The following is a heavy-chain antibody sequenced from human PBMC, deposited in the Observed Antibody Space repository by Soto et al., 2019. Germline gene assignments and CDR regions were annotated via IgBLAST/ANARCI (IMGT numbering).Heavy chain of an antibody. D-gene: IGHD6-13*01. J-gene: IGHJ4*02. CDR1: GGSISRNNKY. Sequence: PSETLSLTCTVSGGSISRNNKYWGWIRQPLGKGLEWIGTIYYTGSTYYNPSLKSRVAISVDTSENQFSLKLSSVTAADTAVYYCARHSPIAAAGTFDYWGQGTLVTVSS. CDR2: IYYTGST. V-gene: IGHV4-39*01. CDR3: ARHSPIAAAGTFDY.